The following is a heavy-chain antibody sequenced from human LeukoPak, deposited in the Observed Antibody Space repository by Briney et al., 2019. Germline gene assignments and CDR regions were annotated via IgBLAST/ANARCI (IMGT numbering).Heavy chain of an antibody. J-gene: IGHJ6*02. D-gene: IGHD7-27*01. CDR1: GFSVSNNY. CDR2: TYGSGST. V-gene: IGHV3-66*01. Sequence: PGGSLRLSCAVSGFSVSNNYMSWGRQAPGKGLEWVSITYGSGSTYYADSVKGRFTISRDNSKNTLYLQMNSLRAEDTAVYYCARDRAGDHYYYGMDVWGQGTTVTVSS. CDR3: ARDRAGDHYYYGMDV.